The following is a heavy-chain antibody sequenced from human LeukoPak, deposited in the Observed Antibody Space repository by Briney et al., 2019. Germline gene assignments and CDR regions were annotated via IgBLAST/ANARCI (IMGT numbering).Heavy chain of an antibody. CDR3: ARQSQTFDY. CDR1: GFPFTRYW. V-gene: IGHV5-51*01. CDR2: IYPGDSDT. J-gene: IGHJ4*02. Sequence: GESLQISCQGSGFPFTRYWIGGVRQVPGKGLEWMGIIYPGDSDTRYSPSFQGQVTISADKSISTAYLQWSSLKASDTAMYYCARQSQTFDYWGQGALVTVSS.